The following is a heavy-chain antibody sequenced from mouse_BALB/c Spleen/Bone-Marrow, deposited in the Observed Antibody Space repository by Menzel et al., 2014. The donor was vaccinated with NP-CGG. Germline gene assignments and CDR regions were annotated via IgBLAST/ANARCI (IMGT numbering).Heavy chain of an antibody. D-gene: IGHD2-2*01. CDR3: ARRDGYDSYFDY. V-gene: IGHV1-18*01. CDR2: INPNYDST. Sequence: EVMLVESGAELVKPGASVKISCKASGYTFTDYNMDWVKQSHGKSLEWIGDINPNYDSTSYNQKFKGKATLTVDKSSCTTYMELRSLTSEDTAVYYCARRDGYDSYFDYWGQGTTLTVSS. J-gene: IGHJ2*01. CDR1: GYTFTDYN.